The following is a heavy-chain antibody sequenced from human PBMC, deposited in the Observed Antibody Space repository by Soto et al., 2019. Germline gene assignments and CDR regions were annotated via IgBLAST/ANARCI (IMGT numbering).Heavy chain of an antibody. V-gene: IGHV1-69*13. J-gene: IGHJ3*02. CDR2: IIPIFGTA. CDR1: GGTFSRYA. Sequence: GASVKVSCKASGGTFSRYAISWVRQAPGQGLEWMGGIIPIFGTANYAQKFQGRVTITADESTRTAYMELSSLRSEDTAVYYCAKDLSYSSSWYRGDAFDIWGQGTMVTVSS. CDR3: AKDLSYSSSWYRGDAFDI. D-gene: IGHD6-13*01.